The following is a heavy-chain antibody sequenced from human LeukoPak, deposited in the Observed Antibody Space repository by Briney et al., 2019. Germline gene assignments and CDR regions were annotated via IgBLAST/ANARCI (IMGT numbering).Heavy chain of an antibody. D-gene: IGHD5-24*01. V-gene: IGHV4-34*01. CDR3: ARSDGYNGAWDDY. CDR1: GGSFSGYY. J-gene: IGHJ4*02. Sequence: SETLSLTCAVYGGSFSGYYWSWIRQPPGKGLEWIGEINHSGSTNYNPSLKSRVTISVDTSKNQFSLKLSSVTAADTAVYYCARSDGYNGAWDDYWGQGTLVTVSS. CDR2: INHSGST.